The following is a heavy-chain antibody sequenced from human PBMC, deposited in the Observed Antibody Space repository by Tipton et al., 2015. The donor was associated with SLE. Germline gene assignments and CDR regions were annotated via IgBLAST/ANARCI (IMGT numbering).Heavy chain of an antibody. Sequence: SLRLSCAASGFTFSSYGMHWVRQAPGKGLDWVAVISYDGSNKYYADSVKGRFTISRDKSKNTLYLQMNSLRAEDTAVYYCAAGGSESSAFDIWGQGTMVTVSS. V-gene: IGHV3-30*03. D-gene: IGHD3-10*01. CDR2: ISYDGSNK. CDR3: AAGGSESSAFDI. J-gene: IGHJ3*02. CDR1: GFTFSSYG.